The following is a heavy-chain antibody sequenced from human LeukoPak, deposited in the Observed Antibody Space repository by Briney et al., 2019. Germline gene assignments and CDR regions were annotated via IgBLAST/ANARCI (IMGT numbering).Heavy chain of an antibody. CDR2: IHSDGIGT. V-gene: IGHV3-74*01. CDR1: GFTFSSYW. J-gene: IGHJ4*02. Sequence: PGGSLRLSCAASGFTFSSYWMHWVRHAPEKGLVWVSRIHSDGIGTSYADSVRGRFTISRDNAKNTLYLQMNSLRAEDTAVYYCARDQGSFDYWGQGTLVTVSS. CDR3: ARDQGSFDY.